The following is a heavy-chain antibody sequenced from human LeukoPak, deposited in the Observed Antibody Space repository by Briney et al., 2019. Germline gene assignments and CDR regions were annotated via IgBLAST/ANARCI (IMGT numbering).Heavy chain of an antibody. D-gene: IGHD3-9*01. CDR2: IRYDSTTK. CDR3: AKGPEYYDILTGYYHWFVP. CDR1: GFIFSSYG. J-gene: IGHJ5*02. Sequence: GGSLRLSCAASGFIFSSYGMHWVRQAPGKGLEWVAFIRYDSTTKYYADSVKGRFTISRDNSKNTLYLQMNSLRAEDTAVYYCAKGPEYYDILTGYYHWFVPWGQGTLVTVSS. V-gene: IGHV3-30*02.